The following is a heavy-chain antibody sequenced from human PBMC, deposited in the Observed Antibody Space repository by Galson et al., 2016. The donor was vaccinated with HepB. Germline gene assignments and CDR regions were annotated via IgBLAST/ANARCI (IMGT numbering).Heavy chain of an antibody. CDR2: ISTSVNTI. D-gene: IGHD6-6*01. V-gene: IGHV3-48*02. CDR1: GFTFSRSG. CDR3: ARELVRSAFDL. J-gene: IGHJ3*01. Sequence: SLRLSCAGSGFTFSRSGVNWVRQAPGKGLQWVSYISTSVNTIYYADSVKGRFTISRDNAQNSVYLQVNSLRDDDTAVYYCARELVRSAFDLWGQGTMVTVSS.